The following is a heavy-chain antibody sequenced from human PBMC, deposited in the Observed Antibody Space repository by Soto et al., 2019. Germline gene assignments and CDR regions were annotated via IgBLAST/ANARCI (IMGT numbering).Heavy chain of an antibody. CDR1: GFTFSSYG. J-gene: IGHJ6*02. CDR2: ISYDGSNK. V-gene: IGHV3-30*18. D-gene: IGHD3-10*01. Sequence: QVQLVESGGGVVQPGRSLRLSCAASGFTFSSYGMHWVRQAPGKGLEWVAVISYDGSNKYYADSVKGRFTISRDNSKNTLYLQMNSLRAEDTAVYYCANLEGRFGELLRRVALNYYGMDVWGQGTTVTVSS. CDR3: ANLEGRFGELLRRVALNYYGMDV.